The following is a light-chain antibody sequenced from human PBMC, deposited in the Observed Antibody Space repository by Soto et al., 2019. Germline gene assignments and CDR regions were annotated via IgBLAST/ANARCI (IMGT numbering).Light chain of an antibody. Sequence: IQMTQSPSTLSACVGDRVTITCRASQSISSWLAWYQQKPGKAPKLLIYDASSLESGVPSRFSGSGSGTEFTLTISSLQPDDFATYYCQQYNSYWTFGQGTKV. CDR2: DAS. CDR1: QSISSW. V-gene: IGKV1-5*01. J-gene: IGKJ1*01. CDR3: QQYNSYWT.